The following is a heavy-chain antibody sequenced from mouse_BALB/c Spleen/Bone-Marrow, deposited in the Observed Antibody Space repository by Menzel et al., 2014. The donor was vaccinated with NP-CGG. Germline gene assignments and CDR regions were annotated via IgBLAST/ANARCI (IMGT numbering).Heavy chain of an antibody. CDR1: GYTFTSYV. Sequence: EVQLQQSGADLVKPGASVKMSCKASGYTFTSYVIHWVKQKPGQALEWIGYIHPYNDGTRYNEKFKGKATLTSDKSSSTAYMELSSLTSEDSAVYYCARSRIYRYDGDYAMDYWGQGASVTVSS. D-gene: IGHD2-14*01. V-gene: IGHV1-14*01. CDR3: ARSRIYRYDGDYAMDY. CDR2: IHPYNDGT. J-gene: IGHJ4*01.